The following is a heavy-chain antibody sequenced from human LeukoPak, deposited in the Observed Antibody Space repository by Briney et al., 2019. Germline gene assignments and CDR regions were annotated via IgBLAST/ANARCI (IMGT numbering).Heavy chain of an antibody. Sequence: VASVTVSCKASGYTFTDYYILWVRQAPGQGLEWMGWINPNSGGTNYAQKFQGRVTMTRDTSISTAYMELSRLISDDTAVYYCARDRDWGQDYWGQGTLVTVSS. CDR2: INPNSGGT. J-gene: IGHJ4*02. CDR1: GYTFTDYY. CDR3: ARDRDWGQDY. D-gene: IGHD7-27*01. V-gene: IGHV1-2*02.